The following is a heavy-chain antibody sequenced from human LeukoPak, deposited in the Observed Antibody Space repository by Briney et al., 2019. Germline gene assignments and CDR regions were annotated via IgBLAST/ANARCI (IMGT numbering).Heavy chain of an antibody. Sequence: GSLRLSGAMEKDSVSHRRLSRMRQAPGKGHEWVAVTRFDGSIKQYADSVKGRFTISRDASENTLYLQMYSQRSDDTAVYYSAKWGGTRQYYFDYWGRGTLVTVSS. CDR1: KDSVSHRR. D-gene: IGHD1-1*01. V-gene: IGHV3-33*03. J-gene: IGHJ4*02. CDR3: AKWGGTRQYYFDY. CDR2: TRFDGSIK.